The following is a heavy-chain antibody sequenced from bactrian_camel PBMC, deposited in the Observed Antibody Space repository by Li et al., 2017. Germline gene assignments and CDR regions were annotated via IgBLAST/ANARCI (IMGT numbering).Heavy chain of an antibody. CDR1: GFTFRAFG. J-gene: IGHJ4*01. D-gene: IGHD3*01. V-gene: IGHV3S42*01. CDR2: TNSDGSDT. Sequence: VQLVESGGGLVQAGESLRLSCVASGFTFRAFGMSWVRHPPGKKLEWVSSTNSDGSDTTYADSVKGRFIISRDNAKNTLYLQLNDLKPEDTAVYFCAAQRNEARCYAGSWYPASAAGGYWGQGTQVTVS. CDR3: AAQRNEARCYAGSWYPASAAGGY.